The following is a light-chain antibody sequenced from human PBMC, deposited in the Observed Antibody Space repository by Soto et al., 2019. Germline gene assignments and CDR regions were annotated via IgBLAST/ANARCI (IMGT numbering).Light chain of an antibody. CDR2: VAS. CDR1: QGIRND. J-gene: IGKJ3*01. V-gene: IGKV1-17*01. Sequence: DIQMTQSPSSLSASVGDRVTITCRASQGIRNDLGWYQQKPWKDPKRMIYVASSLQSGVPSRFSCRRSGTEFTITTSSLQPEDFATYYGLQHNSYPRTFGPGTKVDIK. CDR3: LQHNSYPRT.